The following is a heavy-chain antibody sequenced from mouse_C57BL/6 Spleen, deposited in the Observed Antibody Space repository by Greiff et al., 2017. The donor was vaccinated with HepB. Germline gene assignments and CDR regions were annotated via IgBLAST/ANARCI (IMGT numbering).Heavy chain of an antibody. V-gene: IGHV5-12*01. D-gene: IGHD1-1*01. J-gene: IGHJ4*01. CDR3: ARHFYYGSSYSYYAMDY. Sequence: EVQLVESGGGLVQPGGSLKLSCAASGFTFSDYYMYWVRQTPEKRLEWVAYISNGGGSTYYPDTVKGRFTISRDNAKNTLYLQMSRLKSEDTAMYYCARHFYYGSSYSYYAMDYWGQGTSVTVSS. CDR1: GFTFSDYY. CDR2: ISNGGGST.